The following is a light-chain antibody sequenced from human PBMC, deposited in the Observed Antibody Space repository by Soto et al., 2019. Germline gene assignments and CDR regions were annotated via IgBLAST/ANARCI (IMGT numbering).Light chain of an antibody. J-gene: IGKJ5*01. Sequence: AIRITQSPSSLSASTGDRVTITCRASQGISSYLAWYQQKPGKAPKLLIYAASTLQSGVPSRFSGSGSGTDFTLTISCXQSEDFATYYCQQYYSYPDTFGQGTRLEIK. V-gene: IGKV1-8*01. CDR1: QGISSY. CDR3: QQYYSYPDT. CDR2: AAS.